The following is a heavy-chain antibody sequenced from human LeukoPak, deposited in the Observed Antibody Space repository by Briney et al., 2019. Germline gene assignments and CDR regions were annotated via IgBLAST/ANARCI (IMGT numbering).Heavy chain of an antibody. CDR3: ARGSRDGYNTFDY. CDR2: IYYSGST. CDR1: GGSISSSSYY. D-gene: IGHD5-24*01. J-gene: IGHJ4*02. V-gene: IGHV4-39*01. Sequence: SETLSLTCTVSGGSISSSSYYWGWIRQPPGKGLEWIGSIYYSGSTYYNPSLKSRVTISVDTSKNQFSLKLSSVTAADTAVYYCARGSRDGYNTFDYWGQGTLVTVSS.